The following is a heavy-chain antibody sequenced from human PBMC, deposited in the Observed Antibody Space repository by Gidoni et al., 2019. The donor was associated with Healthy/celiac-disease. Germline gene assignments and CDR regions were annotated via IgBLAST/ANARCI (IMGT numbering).Heavy chain of an antibody. D-gene: IGHD2-2*03. CDR1: GFSLSNASMG. CDR2: IFSNDEK. Sequence: QVTLKESGPVLVKPTETLMLTCTVSGFSLSNASMGVSWIRQPPGKALEWLAHIFSNDEKSYSTSLKSRLTISKDTSKSQVVLSMTNMDPVDTATYFCARIILGGYCSSTTCYVFDYWGQGTLVTVSS. J-gene: IGHJ4*02. V-gene: IGHV2-26*01. CDR3: ARIILGGYCSSTTCYVFDY.